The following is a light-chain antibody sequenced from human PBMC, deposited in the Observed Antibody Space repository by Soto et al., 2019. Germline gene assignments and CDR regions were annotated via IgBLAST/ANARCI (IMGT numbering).Light chain of an antibody. CDR3: QQRSNWLT. J-gene: IGKJ4*01. CDR2: DAS. V-gene: IGKV3D-11*01. CDR1: QGVSSY. Sequence: EIVLTQSPATLSLSPGERATLSCRASQGVSSYLAWYHQKPGQAPTVLIYDASNRATGIPARFSGSGPGTDFTLTMSSLEPEDFAVYYWQQRSNWLTFGGGTKVEIK.